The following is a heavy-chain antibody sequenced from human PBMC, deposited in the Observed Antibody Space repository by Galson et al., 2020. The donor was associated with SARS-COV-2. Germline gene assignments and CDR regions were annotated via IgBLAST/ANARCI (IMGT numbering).Heavy chain of an antibody. Sequence: GGSLRLSCAASGFNFSASAIHWVSQASGKGLEWVGRIRSKANTYATAYAASVKGRFTLSRYDSKNTAYLQMNSLKTDDTAVYYCTTLSDYWGQATLVTVSS. CDR2: IRSKANTYAT. CDR1: GFNFSASA. CDR3: TTLSDY. J-gene: IGHJ4*02. V-gene: IGHV3-73*01.